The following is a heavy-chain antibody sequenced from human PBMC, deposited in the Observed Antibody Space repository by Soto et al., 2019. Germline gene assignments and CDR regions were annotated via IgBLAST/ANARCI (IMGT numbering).Heavy chain of an antibody. CDR2: MNPNSGNT. D-gene: IGHD3-3*01. V-gene: IGHV1-8*01. J-gene: IGHJ6*03. CDR1: GYSFTSYD. CDR3: ARTYYDFWSGPVYYMDV. Sequence: EASVKVSSKASGYSFTSYDINSVRHATGQGLEWMGWMNPNSGNTGYAQKFQGRVTMTRNTSISTAYMELSSLRSEDTAVYYCARTYYDFWSGPVYYMDVWGKGNTVT.